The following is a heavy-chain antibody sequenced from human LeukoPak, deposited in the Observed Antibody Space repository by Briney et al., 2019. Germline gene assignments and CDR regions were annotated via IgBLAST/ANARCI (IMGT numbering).Heavy chain of an antibody. J-gene: IGHJ5*02. CDR2: INHSGST. CDR1: GGSFSGYY. D-gene: IGHD2-21*02. CDR3: ARAIVVVTPAWFDP. Sequence: SETLSLTCAAYGGSFSGYYWSWIRQPPGKGLEWIGEINHSGSTYYNPSLKSRVTISVDRSKNQFSLKLSSVTAADTAVYYCARAIVVVTPAWFDPWGQGTLVTVSS. V-gene: IGHV4-34*01.